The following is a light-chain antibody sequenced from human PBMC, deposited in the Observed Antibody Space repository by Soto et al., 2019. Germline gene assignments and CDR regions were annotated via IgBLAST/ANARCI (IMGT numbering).Light chain of an antibody. CDR1: TSNIGSNY. V-gene: IGLV1-47*01. CDR2: RNT. CDR3: GAWDDSLRGVV. J-gene: IGLJ2*01. Sequence: QSVLTQPPSASGTPGQRVTISCSGRTSNIGSNYVYWYQQLPGTAPKLLIYRNTQRPSGVPDRFSGSKSGTSASLAISGLRSGDEADYYCGAWDDSLRGVVFGGGTKLTVL.